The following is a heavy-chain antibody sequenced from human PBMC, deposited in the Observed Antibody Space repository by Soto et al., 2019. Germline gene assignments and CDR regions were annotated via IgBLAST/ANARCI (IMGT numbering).Heavy chain of an antibody. CDR2: ISSSSTYI. D-gene: IGHD6-13*01. CDR1: GFSFSYYS. CDR3: ARVGSTSAAGVLDY. Sequence: GGSLRLSCEASGFSFSYYSMNWARQAPGKGLEWVSSISSSSTYINYADDLKGRFRISRDNSNNSLFLLMSSLRAEDTAVYYCARVGSTSAAGVLDYWGLGTLVTVSS. J-gene: IGHJ4*02. V-gene: IGHV3-21*01.